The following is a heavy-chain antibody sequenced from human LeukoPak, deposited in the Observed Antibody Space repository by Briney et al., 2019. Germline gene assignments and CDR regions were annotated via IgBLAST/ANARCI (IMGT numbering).Heavy chain of an antibody. CDR2: INSDGSST. CDR1: GFTFSSYW. V-gene: IGHV3-74*01. CDR3: ARLTPPFDY. D-gene: IGHD3-16*01. Sequence: GGSLRLSCAASGFTFSSYWMHWFRQAPGKGLVWVARINSDGSSTNYANSVKGRFTISRDNAKSTLYLQMNSLRAEDTAVYYCARLTPPFDYWGPGTLVTVSS. J-gene: IGHJ4*02.